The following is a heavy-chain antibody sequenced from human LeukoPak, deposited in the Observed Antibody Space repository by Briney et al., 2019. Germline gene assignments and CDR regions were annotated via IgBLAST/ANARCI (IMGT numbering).Heavy chain of an antibody. CDR3: ARGSGSSWYFYFDY. CDR2: ISSSGSTI. D-gene: IGHD6-13*01. J-gene: IGHJ4*02. CDR1: GFTFSSYE. V-gene: IGHV3-48*03. Sequence: GGSLRLSCAASGFTFSSYEMNWVRQAPGKGLEWVSYISSSGSTIYYADSVKGRFTISRDNAKNSVYLQMNSLRAEDTALYYCARGSGSSWYFYFDYWGQGTLVTVSS.